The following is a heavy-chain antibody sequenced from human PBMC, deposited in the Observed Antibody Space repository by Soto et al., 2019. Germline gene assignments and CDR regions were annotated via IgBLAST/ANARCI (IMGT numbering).Heavy chain of an antibody. CDR3: ARYYTGNRPFAY. J-gene: IGHJ4*02. Sequence: QVQLQESGPGLVKPSGTLSLTCAVSGGSISSSNWWSWVRQPPGKGLEWIGEIYHSGSTSYNPSPKSRVSISVDKSQNQFSLNLSSVTAADPAVYSCARYYTGNRPFAYWGQGTLVTVSS. CDR2: IYHSGST. V-gene: IGHV4-4*02. D-gene: IGHD1-26*01. CDR1: GGSISSSNW.